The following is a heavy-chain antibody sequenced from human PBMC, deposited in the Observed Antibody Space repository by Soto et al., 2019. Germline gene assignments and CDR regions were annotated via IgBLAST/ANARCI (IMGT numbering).Heavy chain of an antibody. D-gene: IGHD3-10*01. V-gene: IGHV1-69*06. Sequence: QVQLVQSGAEVQKPGSSVKVSCKASGGTFSSYAISWVRQAPGQGLEWMGGIIPIFGTANYAQKFQDRVTITADKSTSTAYMELSSLRSEDTAVYYCARSSITLVRGADYTMDVWGQGTTVTVSS. CDR1: GGTFSSYA. J-gene: IGHJ6*02. CDR3: ARSSITLVRGADYTMDV. CDR2: IIPIFGTA.